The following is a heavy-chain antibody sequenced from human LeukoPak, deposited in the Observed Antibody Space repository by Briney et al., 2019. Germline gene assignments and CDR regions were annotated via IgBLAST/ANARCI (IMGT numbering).Heavy chain of an antibody. D-gene: IGHD3-9*01. J-gene: IGHJ4*02. CDR2: ISYHGSNE. CDR1: GFTFSTCP. V-gene: IGHV3-30*04. CDR3: ARVHDTTGYYHYFDS. Sequence: GGSLRLSCEASGFTFSTCPMHWVRQAPDKGLEWVAMISYHGSNEYYADSVKGRFTISRDNSKNTLYLQMNNPRVEDTAIYYCARVHDTTGYYHYFDSWGQGTLVTVSS.